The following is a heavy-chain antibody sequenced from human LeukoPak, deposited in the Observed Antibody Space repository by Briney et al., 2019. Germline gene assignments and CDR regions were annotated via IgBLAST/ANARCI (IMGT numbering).Heavy chain of an antibody. D-gene: IGHD2/OR15-2a*01. CDR2: IRSQADGGAT. J-gene: IGHJ4*02. V-gene: IGHV3-15*01. CDR3: AADHFY. CDR1: GLTFSDAW. Sequence: GGSLRLSCAASGLTFSDAWMIWVRQAPGTGLECLGRIRSQADGGATEYAAPVKGRFTISRDDSKNTMYLQMNSLKTEDTAVYYCAADHFYWGQGVLVTVSS.